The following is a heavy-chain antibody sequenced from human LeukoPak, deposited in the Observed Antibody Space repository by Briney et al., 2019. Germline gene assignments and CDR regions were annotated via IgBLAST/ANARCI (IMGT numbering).Heavy chain of an antibody. J-gene: IGHJ4*02. V-gene: IGHV3-30*18. Sequence: GGSLRLSCAASGFTFNRYGMHWVRQAPGKGLEWVAVISYDGSNKYYADSVKGRFTISRDNSKNTLYLQMNSLRAEDTAVYYCAKDRVYGSGSYYNGLDYWGQGTLVTVSS. CDR2: ISYDGSNK. D-gene: IGHD3-10*01. CDR1: GFTFNRYG. CDR3: AKDRVYGSGSYYNGLDY.